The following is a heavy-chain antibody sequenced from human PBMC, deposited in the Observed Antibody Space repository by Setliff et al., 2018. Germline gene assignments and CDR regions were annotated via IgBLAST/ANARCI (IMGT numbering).Heavy chain of an antibody. Sequence: SETLSLTCGVSGGSFSGYYWSWIRQSPGGGLEWIGEINYSRVVNYKPSLKSRVSISLDTSKNQFSLRLTSATAADTAVYYCARPSGTGWPSPSYYFDYWGQGTQVTVS. CDR1: GGSFSGYY. D-gene: IGHD6-19*01. J-gene: IGHJ4*02. V-gene: IGHV4-34*01. CDR2: INYSRVV. CDR3: ARPSGTGWPSPSYYFDY.